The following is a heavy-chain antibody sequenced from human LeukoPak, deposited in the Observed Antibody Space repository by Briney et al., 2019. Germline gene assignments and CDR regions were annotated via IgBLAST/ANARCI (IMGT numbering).Heavy chain of an antibody. Sequence: GGSLRLSCAASGFTFSDYELNWVRQAPGQGLEWISYISASGTTIYYADSVKGRFTISRDNAKNSLYLQMNGLRAEDTAVYYCASAGLVYSSGWYLETPFDYWGQGTLVTVSS. J-gene: IGHJ4*02. D-gene: IGHD6-13*01. V-gene: IGHV3-48*03. CDR1: GFTFSDYE. CDR3: ASAGLVYSSGWYLETPFDY. CDR2: ISASGTTI.